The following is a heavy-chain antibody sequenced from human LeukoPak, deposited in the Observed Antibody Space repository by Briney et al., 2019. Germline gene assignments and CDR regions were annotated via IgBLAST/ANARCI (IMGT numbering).Heavy chain of an antibody. Sequence: SVKVSCKASGYTFTAYYMHWVRQAPGQGLEWMGWINPNSGGTNYAQKFQGRVTMTRDTSISTAYMELSRLRSDDTAVYYCARDLAVAATNWFDPWGQGTLVTVSS. CDR2: INPNSGGT. J-gene: IGHJ5*02. CDR3: ARDLAVAATNWFDP. V-gene: IGHV1-2*02. CDR1: GYTFTAYY. D-gene: IGHD2-15*01.